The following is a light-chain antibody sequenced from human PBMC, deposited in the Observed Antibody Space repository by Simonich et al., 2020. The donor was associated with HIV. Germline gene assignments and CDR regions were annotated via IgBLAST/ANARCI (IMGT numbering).Light chain of an antibody. CDR2: WAA. CDR1: QSVLYSSNNKNY. J-gene: IGKJ2*01. Sequence: DIVMTQSPDSLAVSLGERATINCKSSQSVLYSSNNKNYLAWYQQKPGQPPKLLIYWAATRESGVPGRFSGSGSGTDFTLTISSLQAEDVAVYYGQQYYDTPYTFGQGTKLEIK. CDR3: QQYYDTPYT. V-gene: IGKV4-1*01.